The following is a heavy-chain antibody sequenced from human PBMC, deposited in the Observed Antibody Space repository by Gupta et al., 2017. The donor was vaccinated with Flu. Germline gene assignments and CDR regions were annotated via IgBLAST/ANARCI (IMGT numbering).Heavy chain of an antibody. CDR1: GYTFSGFY. Sequence: QLQLVQSGAEAKKPGASVRVSCKASGYTFSGFYMHWVRQAPGRGLEGMGWINPDSGVTDYAQKFQGRVTMTRDTSISTAYMELSRLRPDDTAVYYCGRYHVVFGMDVWGQGTTVAVSS. V-gene: IGHV1-2*02. J-gene: IGHJ6*02. D-gene: IGHD2-15*01. CDR2: INPDSGVT. CDR3: GRYHVVFGMDV.